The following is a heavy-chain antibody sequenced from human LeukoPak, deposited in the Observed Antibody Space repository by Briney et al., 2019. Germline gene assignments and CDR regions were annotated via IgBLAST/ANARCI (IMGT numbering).Heavy chain of an antibody. D-gene: IGHD2-2*01. CDR2: IYYSGST. V-gene: IGHV4-30-4*08. J-gene: IGHJ4*02. CDR1: GGSISSGDYY. CDR3: ARNRGYCSSTSCATFFDY. Sequence: SQTLSLTCTVSGGSISSGDYYWSWIRQPPGKGLEWIGYIYYSGSTYYNPSLKSRVTISVDMSKNQFSLKLSSVTAADTAVYYCARNRGYCSSTSCATFFDYWGQGTLVTVSS.